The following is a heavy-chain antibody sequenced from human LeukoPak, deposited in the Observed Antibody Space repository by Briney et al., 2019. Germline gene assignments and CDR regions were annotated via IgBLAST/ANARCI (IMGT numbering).Heavy chain of an antibody. V-gene: IGHV1-2*02. Sequence: GASVKVSCKASGYTFTGYYMHWVRQAPGQGLEWMGWINPNSGGTNYAQKFQGRVTMTRDTSISTAYLELSRLRSDDTAVYYCARDPTVNYDSSGYNYYSGMDVWGQGTTITVSS. CDR3: ARDPTVNYDSSGYNYYSGMDV. J-gene: IGHJ6*02. CDR2: INPNSGGT. D-gene: IGHD3-22*01. CDR1: GYTFTGYY.